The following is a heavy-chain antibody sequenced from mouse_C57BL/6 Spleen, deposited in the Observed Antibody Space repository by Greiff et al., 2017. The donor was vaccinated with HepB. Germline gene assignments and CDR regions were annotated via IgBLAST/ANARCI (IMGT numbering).Heavy chain of an antibody. J-gene: IGHJ4*01. D-gene: IGHD3-2*02. Sequence: VQLQQSGAELVKPGASVKISCKASGYAFSSYWMNWVKQRPGKGLEWIGQIYPGDGDPNYNGKFKGKATLTADKSSSAGYMQLSSLTSEDSAVYFCARRGDSSGPYAMDYWGQGTSVTVSS. V-gene: IGHV1-80*01. CDR2: IYPGDGDP. CDR3: ARRGDSSGPYAMDY. CDR1: GYAFSSYW.